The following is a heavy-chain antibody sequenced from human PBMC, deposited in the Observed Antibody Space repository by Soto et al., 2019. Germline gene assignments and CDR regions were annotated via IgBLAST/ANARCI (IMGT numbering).Heavy chain of an antibody. J-gene: IGHJ4*02. D-gene: IGHD3-16*01. Sequence: EEQLLESGGGLVQPGGSLRLSCAASGFTFDNYDMTWVRQAPGKGLEWVSIISDSGGATYYADSVMGRFTISRDNSKNTVDLHMNSLRAEDSALYYCAKGHGAYWGQGSLVTVSS. CDR3: AKGHGAY. CDR2: ISDSGGAT. V-gene: IGHV3-23*01. CDR1: GFTFDNYD.